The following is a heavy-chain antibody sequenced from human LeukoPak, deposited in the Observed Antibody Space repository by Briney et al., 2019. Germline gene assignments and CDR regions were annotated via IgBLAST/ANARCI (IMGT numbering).Heavy chain of an antibody. J-gene: IGHJ6*04. CDR2: IYYSGGT. V-gene: IGHV4-59*01. CDR1: GGSISSYY. D-gene: IGHD3-16*01. Sequence: SETLSLTCTVSGGSISSYYWSWIRQPPGKGLEWIGYIYYSGGTNYNPSLKSRVTISVDTSKNQFSLKLSSVTAADTAVYYCAGQRGGGMDVWGKGPRVTVPS. CDR3: AGQRGGGMDV.